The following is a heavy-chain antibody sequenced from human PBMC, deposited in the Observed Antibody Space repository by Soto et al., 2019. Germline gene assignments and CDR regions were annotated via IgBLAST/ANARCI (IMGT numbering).Heavy chain of an antibody. CDR1: GFTFGDYW. V-gene: IGHV3-74*03. J-gene: IGHJ4*02. CDR3: ATAEVDY. CDR2: MTGDGRTT. Sequence: GGSLRLSCAASGFTFGDYWMHWVRQPPGKGPEWVSRMTGDGRTTQYADSVKGRFTASRDNAKSTLYLQMNSLSAEDTAVYYCATAEVDYWGQGTRGTAPQ.